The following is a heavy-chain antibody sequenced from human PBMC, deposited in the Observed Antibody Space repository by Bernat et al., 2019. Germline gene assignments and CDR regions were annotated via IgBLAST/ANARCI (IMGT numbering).Heavy chain of an antibody. CDR3: ARGPFAFVIAAAGTDWFDP. D-gene: IGHD6-13*01. CDR1: GYTFSSYY. Sequence: QEQLVQSGAEVKNPGASVRLSCKASGYTFSSYYMHWVRQAPGQGLEWMGISRPSGGSTTYAQRFQGRVTMTRDTSTSTAYMELSGLTSEDTAVYYCARGPFAFVIAAAGTDWFDPWGQGTLVTVSS. J-gene: IGHJ5*02. CDR2: SRPSGGST. V-gene: IGHV1-46*01.